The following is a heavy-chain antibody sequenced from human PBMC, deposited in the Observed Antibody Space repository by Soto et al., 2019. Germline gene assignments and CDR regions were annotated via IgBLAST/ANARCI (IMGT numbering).Heavy chain of an antibody. CDR2: IYYSGST. J-gene: IGHJ3*02. CDR3: AREPIAVAGDDAFDI. Sequence: NPSETRSLTCTVSGGSISSYYWSWIRQPPGKGLEWIGYIYYSGSTNYNPSLKSRVTISVDTSKNQFSLKLSSVTAADTAVYYCAREPIAVAGDDAFDIWGQGTMVTVSS. V-gene: IGHV4-59*01. D-gene: IGHD6-19*01. CDR1: GGSISSYY.